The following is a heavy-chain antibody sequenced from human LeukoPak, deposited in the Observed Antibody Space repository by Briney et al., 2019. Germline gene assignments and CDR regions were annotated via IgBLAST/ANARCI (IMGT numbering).Heavy chain of an antibody. D-gene: IGHD2-15*01. CDR3: ARGLYCSGGNCYGPFDY. Sequence: ASVKVSCKASGYTFTSYGISWVRQAPGQGLEWMGWISAYNGNTNYAQKLQGRVTMTTDTSTSTAYMELRSLRSDDTAVYYCARGLYCSGGNCYGPFDYWGQGTLVTVSS. J-gene: IGHJ4*02. CDR2: ISAYNGNT. V-gene: IGHV1-18*01. CDR1: GYTFTSYG.